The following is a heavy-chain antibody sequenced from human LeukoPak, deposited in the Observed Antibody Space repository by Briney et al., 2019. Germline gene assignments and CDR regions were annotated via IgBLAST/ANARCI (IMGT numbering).Heavy chain of an antibody. D-gene: IGHD2-8*01. CDR3: ARDGPKYCSNGVCYAPVDP. Sequence: EGSLRLSCAASGFTFSSYSMNWVRQAPGKGLEWVSSISSGSSYIYYADSVKGRFTISRDNGKNSLYLQMNSLRAEDTAVYYCARDGPKYCSNGVCYAPVDPWGQGTLVTVSS. CDR2: ISSGSSYI. V-gene: IGHV3-21*04. J-gene: IGHJ5*02. CDR1: GFTFSSYS.